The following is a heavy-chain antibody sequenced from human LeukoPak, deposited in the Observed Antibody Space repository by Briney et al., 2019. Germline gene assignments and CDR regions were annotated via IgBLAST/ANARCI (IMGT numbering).Heavy chain of an antibody. CDR1: GGSISSSSYY. CDR2: IYYSGST. CDR3: ARHRVPHYYYGMDV. J-gene: IGHJ6*02. V-gene: IGHV4-61*05. D-gene: IGHD1-1*01. Sequence: PSETLSLTCTVSGGSISSSSYYWSWIRQPPGKGLEWIGYIYYSGSTNYNPSLKSRVTISVDTSKNQFSLKLSSVTAADTAVYYCARHRVPHYYYGMDVWGQGTTVTVSS.